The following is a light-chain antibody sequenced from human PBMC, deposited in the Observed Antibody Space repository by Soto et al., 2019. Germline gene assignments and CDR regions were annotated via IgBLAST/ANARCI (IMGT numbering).Light chain of an antibody. CDR1: QSVLYSSKNKNY. CDR2: WAS. CDR3: QQYHGAPWT. V-gene: IGKV4-1*01. J-gene: IGKJ1*01. Sequence: DIVMTQSPDSLAVSLGERATVNCKSSQSVLYSSKNKNYLAWYQQKPGQPPKLLIYWASTRESGVPDRFSGSGSGTDFTLTISSLQAEDVAVYYCQQYHGAPWTFGQGTKVEIK.